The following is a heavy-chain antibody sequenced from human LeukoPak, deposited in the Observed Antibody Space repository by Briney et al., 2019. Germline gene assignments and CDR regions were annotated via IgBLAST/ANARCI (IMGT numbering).Heavy chain of an antibody. CDR2: IIPIFGTA. CDR3: ARDSPSPYYSDI. V-gene: IGHV1-69*13. CDR1: GGTFSSYA. Sequence: ASVKVSCKASGGTFSSYAISWVRQAPGQGLEWMGGIIPIFGTANYAQKFQGRVTITADESTSTAYMELSSLRSEDTAVYYCARDSPSPYYSDIWDQGTMVTVSS. J-gene: IGHJ3*02. D-gene: IGHD3-10*01.